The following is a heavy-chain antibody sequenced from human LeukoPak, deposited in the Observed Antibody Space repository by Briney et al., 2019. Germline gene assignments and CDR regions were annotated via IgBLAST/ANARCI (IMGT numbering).Heavy chain of an antibody. V-gene: IGHV3-23*01. Sequence: GGSLRLSCAASGFTFSIYAMNWVRQAPGKGLEWVSAISGSGGTTYYADSVKGRFTISRDNPKNTLYLQMNSLRAEDTAVYYCAKAMQRGIAAAGDDYWGQGTLVTVSS. D-gene: IGHD6-13*01. J-gene: IGHJ4*02. CDR2: ISGSGGTT. CDR3: AKAMQRGIAAAGDDY. CDR1: GFTFSIYA.